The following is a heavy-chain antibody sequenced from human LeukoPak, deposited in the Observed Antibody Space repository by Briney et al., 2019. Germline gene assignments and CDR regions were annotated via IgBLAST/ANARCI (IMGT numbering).Heavy chain of an antibody. V-gene: IGHV2-26*01. D-gene: IGHD3-22*01. J-gene: IGHJ5*02. CDR3: ARIDYDSSGYYFPFDP. Sequence: SGPVLVKPPETLTLTCTVSGFSLSNARMGVSWIRQPPGKALEWLSHIFSNDEKSYSTSLKSRLTISKDTSKRQVVLTMTNMDPVDTATYYCARIDYDSSGYYFPFDPWGQGTLVTVSS. CDR2: IFSNDEK. CDR1: GFSLSNARMG.